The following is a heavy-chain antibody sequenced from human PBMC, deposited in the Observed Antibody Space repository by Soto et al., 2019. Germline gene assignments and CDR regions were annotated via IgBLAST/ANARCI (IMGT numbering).Heavy chain of an antibody. CDR1: GFTFSNYA. V-gene: IGHV3-23*01. D-gene: IGHD2-2*01. Sequence: EVQLLESGGGLVQPGGSLRLSCAASGFTFSNYAMSWVRQAPGKGLEWVSTLSGSGGSTYYAAPVKGRFTISRDNSKNTLYLQMNSLRAEDTAVYYCAKDTVPVATPWFDPWGQGTLVTVSS. CDR3: AKDTVPVATPWFDP. J-gene: IGHJ5*02. CDR2: LSGSGGST.